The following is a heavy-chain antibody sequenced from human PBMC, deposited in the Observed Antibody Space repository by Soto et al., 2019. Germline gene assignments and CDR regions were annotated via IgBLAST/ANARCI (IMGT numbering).Heavy chain of an antibody. CDR3: ARDSDFAFDY. Sequence: GESLKISCAASGFTFSTYPMNWVRQAPGKGLEWVSNIRPSSESMSYADSVKGRFTVSRDNAKNSLSLQMNSLRDDDTAVYYCARDSDFAFDYWGQGTLVTVSS. CDR2: IRPSSESM. D-gene: IGHD2-21*02. CDR1: GFTFSTYP. V-gene: IGHV3-48*02. J-gene: IGHJ4*02.